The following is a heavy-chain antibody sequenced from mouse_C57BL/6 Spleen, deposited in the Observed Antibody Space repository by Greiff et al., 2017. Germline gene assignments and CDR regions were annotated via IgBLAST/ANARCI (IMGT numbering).Heavy chain of an antibody. D-gene: IGHD2-4*01. Sequence: QVQLQQPGAELVKPGASVKLSCKASGYTFTSYWMQWVKQRPGQGLEWIGEIDPSDSYTNYNQKFKGKATLTVDTSSSTAYMQLSSLTSEDSAVYYCARPYYDYDEGYYAMDYWGQGTSVTVSS. V-gene: IGHV1-50*01. J-gene: IGHJ4*01. CDR3: ARPYYDYDEGYYAMDY. CDR2: IDPSDSYT. CDR1: GYTFTSYW.